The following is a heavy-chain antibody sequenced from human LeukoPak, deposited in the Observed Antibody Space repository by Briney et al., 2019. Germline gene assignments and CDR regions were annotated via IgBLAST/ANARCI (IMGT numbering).Heavy chain of an antibody. V-gene: IGHV4-34*01. CDR2: INHSGST. CDR3: ARASYSYDISGWVPFDY. D-gene: IGHD3-22*01. CDR1: GGSFSGYY. Sequence: PSETLSLTCAVYGGSFSGYYWSWIRQPPGKGLEWIGEINHSGSTNYNPSLKSRVTISVDTSENQFSLRLSSVTAADTAVYYCARASYSYDISGWVPFDYWGQGTLVTVSS. J-gene: IGHJ4*02.